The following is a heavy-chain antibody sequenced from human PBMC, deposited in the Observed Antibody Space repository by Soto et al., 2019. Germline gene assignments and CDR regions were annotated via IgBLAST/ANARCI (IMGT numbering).Heavy chain of an antibody. CDR1: GGSISSSSYY. D-gene: IGHD2-15*01. Sequence: SETLSLTCTVSGGSISSSSYYWGWIRQPPGKGLEWIGSIYYSGSTYYNPSLKSRVTISVDTSKNQFSLKLSSVTAADTAVYYCASYCSGGSCYSSYYYGMDVWGQGTTVTVSS. CDR3: ASYCSGGSCYSSYYYGMDV. V-gene: IGHV4-39*01. J-gene: IGHJ6*02. CDR2: IYYSGST.